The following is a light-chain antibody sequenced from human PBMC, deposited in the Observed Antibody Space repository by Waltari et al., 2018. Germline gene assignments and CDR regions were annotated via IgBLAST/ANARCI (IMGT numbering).Light chain of an antibody. Sequence: QSALTQPPSASGSPGQSVTISCPGTSSAVGAYNYVAWYQQYPDKAPKLMIYEVTKRPSGVPDRFSGSKSGNTASLTVSGLQAEDEADYYCSSFTSRHLYVFGTGTAVTVL. J-gene: IGLJ1*01. CDR3: SSFTSRHLYV. CDR2: EVT. CDR1: SSAVGAYNY. V-gene: IGLV2-8*01.